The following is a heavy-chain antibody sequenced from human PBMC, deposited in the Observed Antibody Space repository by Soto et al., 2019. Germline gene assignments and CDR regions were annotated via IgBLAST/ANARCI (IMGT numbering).Heavy chain of an antibody. J-gene: IGHJ4*02. CDR2: IWYDGSKK. Sequence: QVQLVESGGGVVQPGRSLRLSCAASGFTFSSYGMHWVRQAPGKGLEWVAVIWYDGSKKYYADSVKGRFTISRDNSKNTLYLQMNSLRAEDTAVYYCGRDQGRGYSYGFDYWGQGTLVTVSS. D-gene: IGHD5-18*01. CDR1: GFTFSSYG. V-gene: IGHV3-33*01. CDR3: GRDQGRGYSYGFDY.